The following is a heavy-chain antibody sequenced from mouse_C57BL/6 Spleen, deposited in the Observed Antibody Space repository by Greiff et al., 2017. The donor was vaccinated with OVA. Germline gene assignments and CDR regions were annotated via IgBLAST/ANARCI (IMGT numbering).Heavy chain of an antibody. CDR1: GYSITSGYY. CDR2: ISYDGSN. CDR3: ARGNWAYYYAMDY. V-gene: IGHV3-6*01. D-gene: IGHD4-1*01. Sequence: EVKLQESGPGLVKPSQSLSLTCSVTGYSITSGYYWNWIRQFPGNKLEWMGYISYDGSNNYNPSLKNRISITRDTSKNQFFLKLNSVTTEDTATYYCARGNWAYYYAMDYWGQGTSVTVSS. J-gene: IGHJ4*01.